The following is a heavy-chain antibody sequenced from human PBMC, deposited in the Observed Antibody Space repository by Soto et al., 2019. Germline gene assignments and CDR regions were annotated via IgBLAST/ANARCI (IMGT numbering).Heavy chain of an antibody. CDR2: IIPIFGTA. CDR1: GGTFSSYA. CDR3: ASSFYCSSASCYTLHYYYYGMDV. D-gene: IGHD2-2*02. J-gene: IGHJ6*02. V-gene: IGHV1-69*13. Sequence: SVKVSCKASGGTFSSYAISWVRQAPGQGLEWMGGIIPIFGTANYAQKFQGRVTITADESTSTAYMELSSLRSEDTAVYYCASSFYCSSASCYTLHYYYYGMDVWGQGTTVTVSS.